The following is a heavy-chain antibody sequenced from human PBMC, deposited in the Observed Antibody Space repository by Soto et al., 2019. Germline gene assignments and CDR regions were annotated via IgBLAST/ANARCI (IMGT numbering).Heavy chain of an antibody. V-gene: IGHV3-53*01. CDR1: GLTVSNNY. Sequence: PGGSLRLSCAASGLTVSNNYMSWVRQPPGKGLEWVSVIYSGGSTYYADSVKGRLTISRDNSKNTVYLQMNSLRAEDTAVYYCARARDGYNFLYEPTWGQGTLVTVSS. CDR3: ARARDGYNFLYEPT. D-gene: IGHD5-12*01. CDR2: IYSGGST. J-gene: IGHJ1*01.